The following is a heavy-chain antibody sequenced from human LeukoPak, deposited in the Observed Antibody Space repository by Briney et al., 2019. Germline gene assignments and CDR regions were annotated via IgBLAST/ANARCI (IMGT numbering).Heavy chain of an antibody. V-gene: IGHV4-34*01. Sequence: SETLSLTCAVYGVSFSGYYWSWLRQPPGKGLEWIGEINHSGSTNYNPSLKSRVTISVDTSKNQFSLKLSSVTAADTAVYYCARRRTYGSGSSDYWGQGTLVTVSS. CDR2: INHSGST. CDR3: ARRRTYGSGSSDY. CDR1: GVSFSGYY. J-gene: IGHJ4*02. D-gene: IGHD3-10*01.